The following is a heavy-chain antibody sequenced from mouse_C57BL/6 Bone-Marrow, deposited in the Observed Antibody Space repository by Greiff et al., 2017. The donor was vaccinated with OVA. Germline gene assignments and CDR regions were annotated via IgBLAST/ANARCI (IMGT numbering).Heavy chain of an antibody. Sequence: QVQLQQSGPELVKPGASVKISCKASGYAFSSSWMNWVKQRPGKGLEWIGRIYPGDGDTNYNGKFKGKATLTADKSSSTAYMQLSSLTSEDSAVYFCARFDGYYFDYGGQGTTLTVSS. CDR3: ARFDGYYFDY. D-gene: IGHD2-3*01. V-gene: IGHV1-82*01. J-gene: IGHJ2*01. CDR1: GYAFSSSW. CDR2: IYPGDGDT.